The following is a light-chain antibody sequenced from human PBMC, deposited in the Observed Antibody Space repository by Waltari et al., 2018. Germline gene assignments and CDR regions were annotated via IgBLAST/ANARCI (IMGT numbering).Light chain of an antibody. V-gene: IGLV1-44*01. CDR2: SNN. CDR3: AAWDDSLNGWV. CDR1: SSNIGSNT. J-gene: IGLJ3*02. Sequence: QSVLTQPPSASGTPGQRVTISCSGSSSNIGSNTVNWYQQLPGTAPKLLIYSNNQRPSGFPDRFSGPKSGTSASLAISGLQSEDEADYYCAAWDDSLNGWVFGGGTKLTVL.